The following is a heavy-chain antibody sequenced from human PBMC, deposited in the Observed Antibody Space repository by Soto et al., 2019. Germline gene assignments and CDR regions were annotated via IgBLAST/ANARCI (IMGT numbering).Heavy chain of an antibody. Sequence: QVQLQQWGAGLLKPSETLSLTCAVYGGSFSGYYWSWIRQPPGKGLEWLGEINHSGSTNYNPSLKSRVTISVDTAKNQFSLKLSSVTAADTAVYYCARGHCTNGVFYQDYYGMDVWGQGTTVTVSS. D-gene: IGHD2-8*01. V-gene: IGHV4-34*01. CDR2: INHSGST. CDR1: GGSFSGYY. CDR3: ARGHCTNGVFYQDYYGMDV. J-gene: IGHJ6*02.